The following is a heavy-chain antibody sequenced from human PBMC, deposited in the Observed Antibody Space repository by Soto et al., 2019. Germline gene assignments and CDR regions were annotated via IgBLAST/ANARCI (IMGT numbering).Heavy chain of an antibody. V-gene: IGHV3-23*01. Sequence: GGSLRLSCAASGFTFSSYAMSWVRQAPGKGLEWVSVICDNGSNTYYADSVKGRFTISRDNSKKTLYLQVNSLRAEDTAVYFCARDDYDSSGYYYVDYWGQGTLVTVSS. CDR1: GFTFSSYA. CDR2: ICDNGSNT. CDR3: ARDDYDSSGYYYVDY. J-gene: IGHJ4*02. D-gene: IGHD3-22*01.